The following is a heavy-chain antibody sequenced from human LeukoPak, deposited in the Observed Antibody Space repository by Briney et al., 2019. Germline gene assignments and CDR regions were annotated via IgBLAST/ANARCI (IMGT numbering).Heavy chain of an antibody. Sequence: GGSLRLSCAASGFTVSRNYMSWVRQAPGKGLEWVSVIYSGGNTYYADFVKGRFTISRDNSKNTLYLQINSLTAEDTAVYYCANLPRGDYWGLGTLVTVSS. CDR3: ANLPRGDY. D-gene: IGHD3-10*01. J-gene: IGHJ4*02. V-gene: IGHV3-53*01. CDR1: GFTVSRNY. CDR2: IYSGGNT.